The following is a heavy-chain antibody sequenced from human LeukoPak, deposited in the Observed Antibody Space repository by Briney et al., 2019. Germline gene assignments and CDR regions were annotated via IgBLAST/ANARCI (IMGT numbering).Heavy chain of an antibody. CDR2: IYSGGST. V-gene: IGHV3-53*01. D-gene: IGHD3-3*01. J-gene: IGHJ4*02. Sequence: GGSLRLSCAASGFTVSSNYMSWVRQAPGKGLEWVSVIYSGGSTYYADSVKGRFTISGDNSKNTLYLQMNSLRAEDTAVYYCAREAKFLEWLSYLDYWGQGTLVTVSS. CDR3: AREAKFLEWLSYLDY. CDR1: GFTVSSNY.